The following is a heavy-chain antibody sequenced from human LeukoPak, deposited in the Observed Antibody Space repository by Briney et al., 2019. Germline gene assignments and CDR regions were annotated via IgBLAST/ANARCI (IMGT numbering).Heavy chain of an antibody. CDR2: SCYDGTNK. J-gene: IGHJ4*02. Sequence: GGSLRLSCAASGFSVSSYGMHWVGQAPGKGLARVAVSCYDGTNKYYADSVKGRFTISRDNSKNTLYLQMNSLRAEDTAVYYCARDQRGFSYSKYYFDYWGQGTLVTVSS. CDR1: GFSVSSYG. D-gene: IGHD5-18*01. CDR3: ARDQRGFSYSKYYFDY. V-gene: IGHV3-33*01.